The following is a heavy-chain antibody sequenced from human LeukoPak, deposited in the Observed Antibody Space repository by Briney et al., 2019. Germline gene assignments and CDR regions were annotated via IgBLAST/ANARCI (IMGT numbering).Heavy chain of an antibody. D-gene: IGHD2-8*02. CDR3: ARRDDTGDYCDY. J-gene: IGHJ4*02. CDR2: IRSKVNSYAT. V-gene: IGHV3-73*01. Sequence: QAGGSLRLSCAASGFTFSGSAMYWVRQASGKGLEWVGRIRSKVNSYATAYGASVKSRFTISRDDSTNTAYLQMNSLNTEDTAVYYCARRDDTGDYCDYWGQGTLVTVSS. CDR1: GFTFSGSA.